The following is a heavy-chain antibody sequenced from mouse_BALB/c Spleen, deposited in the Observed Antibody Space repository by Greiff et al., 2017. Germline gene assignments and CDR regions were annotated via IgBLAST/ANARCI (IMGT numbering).Heavy chain of an antibody. J-gene: IGHJ4*01. Sequence: VQRVESGAELMKPGASVKISCTATGYTFTSYWIDWVQQRPGHGLEWIGEILPGSGSTNYNEKFTGKATFTADTSSNTAYMQLSSLTSEDSAVYYCASGDATRYAMDYWGQGTSVTVSS. CDR2: ILPGSGST. CDR1: GYTFTSYW. CDR3: ASGDATRYAMDY. D-gene: IGHD2-13*01. V-gene: IGHV1-9*01.